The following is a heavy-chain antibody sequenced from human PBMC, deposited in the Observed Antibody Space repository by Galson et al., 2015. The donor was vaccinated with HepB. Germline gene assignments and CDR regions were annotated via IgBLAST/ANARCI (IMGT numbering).Heavy chain of an antibody. CDR1: GFTFSSYA. Sequence: SLRLSCAASGFTFSSYAMHRVRQAPGKGLEWVAVISYDGSNKYYADSVKGRFTISRDNSKNTLYLQMNSLRAEDTAVYYCARDLGYDYVWGSYRHYYYGMDVWGQGTTVTVSS. D-gene: IGHD3-16*02. CDR3: ARDLGYDYVWGSYRHYYYGMDV. CDR2: ISYDGSNK. J-gene: IGHJ6*02. V-gene: IGHV3-30*04.